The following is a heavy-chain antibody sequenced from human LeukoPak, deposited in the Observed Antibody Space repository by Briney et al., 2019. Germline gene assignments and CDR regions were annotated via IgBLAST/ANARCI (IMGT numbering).Heavy chain of an antibody. V-gene: IGHV3-66*01. J-gene: IGHJ4*02. CDR1: GFTFSSYS. Sequence: GGSLRLSCAPSGFTFSSYSMNWVRQAPGKGLEWVSVIYSGGSTYYADSVKGRFTISRDNSKNTLYLQMNSLRAEDTAVYYCARDLGYCSSTSCYMFDYWGQGTLVTVSS. CDR2: IYSGGST. CDR3: ARDLGYCSSTSCYMFDY. D-gene: IGHD2-2*02.